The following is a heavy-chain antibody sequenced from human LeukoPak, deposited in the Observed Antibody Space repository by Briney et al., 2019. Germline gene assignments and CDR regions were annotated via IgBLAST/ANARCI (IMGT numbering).Heavy chain of an antibody. D-gene: IGHD6-13*01. CDR1: GFTFSSYA. Sequence: GGSLRLSCAASGFTFSSYAMHWVRQAPGKGLEWVAVISYDGSNKYYADSVKGRFTISRDNSKNTLYLQMNSLRAEDTAVYYCARDARPSGYSRSWHVGYFDYWGQGTLVTVSS. CDR3: ARDARPSGYSRSWHVGYFDY. CDR2: ISYDGSNK. J-gene: IGHJ4*02. V-gene: IGHV3-30-3*01.